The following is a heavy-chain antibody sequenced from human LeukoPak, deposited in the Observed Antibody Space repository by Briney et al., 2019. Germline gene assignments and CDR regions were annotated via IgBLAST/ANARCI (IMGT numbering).Heavy chain of an antibody. CDR1: GFTFSSSA. Sequence: GGSLRLSCAASGFTFSSSAMHWVRQAPDKGLEWVAVISYDGSNKYYADSVKGRFTISRDNSRNTLYLQMNSLRADDTAVYYCARGRDSSGWYEGFDYWGQGTLVTVSS. CDR2: ISYDGSNK. D-gene: IGHD6-19*01. CDR3: ARGRDSSGWYEGFDY. V-gene: IGHV3-30-3*01. J-gene: IGHJ4*02.